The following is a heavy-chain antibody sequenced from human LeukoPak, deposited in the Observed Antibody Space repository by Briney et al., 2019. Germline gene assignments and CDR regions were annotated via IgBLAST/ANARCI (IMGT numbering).Heavy chain of an antibody. J-gene: IGHJ4*02. CDR3: AKDELVY. D-gene: IGHD1-1*01. V-gene: IGHV3-30*18. CDR1: GFTFSSYG. Sequence: GGSLRLSCAASGFTFSSYGMHWVRQAPGKGLEWVAVISYDGSNKYYADPVKGRFTISRDNSKNTLYLQMNSLRAEDTAVYYCAKDELVYWGQGTLVTVSS. CDR2: ISYDGSNK.